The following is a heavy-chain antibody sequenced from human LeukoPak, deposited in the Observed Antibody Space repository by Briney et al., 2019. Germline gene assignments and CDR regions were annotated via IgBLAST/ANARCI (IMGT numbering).Heavy chain of an antibody. J-gene: IGHJ1*01. Sequence: PGGSLRLSCAASGFTSEFPFGTYSWNWVRQAPGKGPEWVASIKQDGSENYYVDSVKGRFTISRDNARNSLYLQMSSLRAEDTAVYYCASRYSILTAYAGREHWGQGTLVTVSS. V-gene: IGHV3-7*01. CDR1: GFTSEFPFGTYS. D-gene: IGHD3-9*01. CDR2: IKQDGSEN. CDR3: ASRYSILTAYAGREH.